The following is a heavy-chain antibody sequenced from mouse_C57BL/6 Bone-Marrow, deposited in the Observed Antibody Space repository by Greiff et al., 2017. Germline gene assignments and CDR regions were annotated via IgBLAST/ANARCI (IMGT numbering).Heavy chain of an antibody. CDR1: GYAFTNYL. Sequence: VQLQQSGAELVRPGTSVTVSCKASGYAFTNYLIEWVKQRPVHGLEWIGAINPGSGGTAYNQKFKGKAILTADQSSSTAYMQLRSLTSEDSAVXFCATGYARPWYFAYWGQGTPLTVSA. D-gene: IGHD3-2*02. V-gene: IGHV1-54*01. J-gene: IGHJ2*01. CDR2: INPGSGGT. CDR3: ATGYARPWYFAY.